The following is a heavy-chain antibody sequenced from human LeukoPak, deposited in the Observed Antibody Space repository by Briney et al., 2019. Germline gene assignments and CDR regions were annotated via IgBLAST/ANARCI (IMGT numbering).Heavy chain of an antibody. CDR2: IGSGGSTK. J-gene: IGHJ4*02. Sequence: PGGPLTLSCSASGFNFSDYYMTWIRQAPGKGLEWLSYIGSGGSTKNYADSVKGRFTISRDNAKNSLFLQLNSLRVEDTAVYYCAREGATVTTFDYWGQGTLVTVSS. V-gene: IGHV3-11*04. D-gene: IGHD4-17*01. CDR3: AREGATVTTFDY. CDR1: GFNFSDYY.